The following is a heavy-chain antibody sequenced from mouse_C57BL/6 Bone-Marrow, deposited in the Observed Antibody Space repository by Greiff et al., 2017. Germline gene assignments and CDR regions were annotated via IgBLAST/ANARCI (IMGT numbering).Heavy chain of an antibody. J-gene: IGHJ1*03. Sequence: QVTLKVSGPELVKPGASVKLSCKASGYTFTSYDINWVKQRPGQGLEWIGWIYPRDGSTKYNEKFKGKATLTVDTSSSTAYMERHSLTSEDSSVYFCARDYGSSYWYFDVWGTGTTVTVSS. CDR2: IYPRDGST. V-gene: IGHV1-85*01. CDR1: GYTFTSYD. CDR3: ARDYGSSYWYFDV. D-gene: IGHD1-1*01.